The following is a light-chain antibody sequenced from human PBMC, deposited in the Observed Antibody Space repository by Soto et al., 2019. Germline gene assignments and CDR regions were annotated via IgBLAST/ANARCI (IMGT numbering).Light chain of an antibody. J-gene: IGLJ1*01. V-gene: IGLV2-11*01. CDR3: CSYAGDFYV. Sequence: QSALTQPRSLNGSPGQSVAISCTGTTSDVGGYDYVSWHQQHPGKAPELIIFDVSKRPSGVPDRFSGSKSGNTASLTISGLQAEDEADYFCCSYAGDFYVFGSGTKSPS. CDR2: DVS. CDR1: TSDVGGYDY.